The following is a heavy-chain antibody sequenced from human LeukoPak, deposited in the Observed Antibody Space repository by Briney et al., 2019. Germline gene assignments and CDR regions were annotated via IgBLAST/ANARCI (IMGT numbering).Heavy chain of an antibody. D-gene: IGHD6-13*01. CDR1: GYTLTELS. V-gene: IGHV1-24*01. CDR2: FDPEDGET. J-gene: IGHJ4*02. Sequence: ASVKVSCKVSGYTLTELSMHWVRQAPGKGLEWMGGFDPEDGETIYAQKFQGRVTMTEDTSTDTAYMELSSLRSEDTAVYYCATVRRGSSWTGYYFDYWGQGTLVTVSS. CDR3: ATVRRGSSWTGYYFDY.